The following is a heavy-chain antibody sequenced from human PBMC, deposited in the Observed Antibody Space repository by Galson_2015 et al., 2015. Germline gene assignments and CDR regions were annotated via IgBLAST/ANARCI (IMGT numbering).Heavy chain of an antibody. Sequence: SLRLSCAASGFTFSSYSMNWVRQAPGKGLEWVSSISSSSNYIYYADSVKGRFTISRDNAKNSLYLQMNSLRAEDTAVYYCARAPNYGDALDYWGQGTLVTVSS. V-gene: IGHV3-21*01. J-gene: IGHJ4*02. D-gene: IGHD4-17*01. CDR2: ISSSSNYI. CDR3: ARAPNYGDALDY. CDR1: GFTFSSYS.